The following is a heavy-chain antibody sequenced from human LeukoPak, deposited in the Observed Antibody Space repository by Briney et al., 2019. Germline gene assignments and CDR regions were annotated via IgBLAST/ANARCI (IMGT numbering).Heavy chain of an antibody. J-gene: IGHJ4*02. Sequence: SVKVSCQASGGTFSSYAISWVRQAPGQGLEWMGGIIPIFGTANYAQKFQGRVTITADESTSTAYMELSSRRSEDTAVYCCASTGNGDGYYDFWGQGTLVTVSS. D-gene: IGHD3-22*01. CDR2: IIPIFGTA. CDR3: ASTGNGDGYYDF. CDR1: GGTFSSYA. V-gene: IGHV1-69*13.